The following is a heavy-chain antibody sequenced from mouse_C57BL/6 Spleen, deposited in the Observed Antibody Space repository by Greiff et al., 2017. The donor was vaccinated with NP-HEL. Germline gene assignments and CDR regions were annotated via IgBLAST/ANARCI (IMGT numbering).Heavy chain of an antibody. CDR3: AAAQATAWFAY. D-gene: IGHD3-2*02. CDR1: GYSFTGYF. V-gene: IGHV1-20*01. Sequence: EVQLQQSGPELVKPGDSVKISCKASGYSFTGYFMNWVMQSHGKSLEWIGRINPYNGDTFYNQKFKGKATLTVDKSSSTAHMELRSLTSEGSAVYYCAAAQATAWFAYWGQGTLVTVSA. J-gene: IGHJ3*01. CDR2: INPYNGDT.